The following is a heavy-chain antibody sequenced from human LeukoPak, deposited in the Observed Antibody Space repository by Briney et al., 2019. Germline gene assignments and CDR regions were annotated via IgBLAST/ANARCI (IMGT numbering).Heavy chain of an antibody. CDR2: ISSSNSYI. CDR3: AGTDALYYYGMDV. Sequence: GGSLRLSCAASGFTFSSYSMNWVRQAPGKGLEWVSSISSSNSYIYYADSVKGRFTISRDNAKNSLYLQMNSLRAEDTAVYYCAGTDALYYYGMDVWGQGTTVTVSS. V-gene: IGHV3-21*01. J-gene: IGHJ6*02. CDR1: GFTFSSYS.